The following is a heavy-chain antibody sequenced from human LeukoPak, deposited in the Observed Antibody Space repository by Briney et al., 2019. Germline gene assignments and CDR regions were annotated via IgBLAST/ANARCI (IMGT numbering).Heavy chain of an antibody. CDR1: GGSFSGYY. V-gene: IGHV4-34*01. D-gene: IGHD3-3*01. CDR3: ARGVVYYDFWSGYLVWFDP. Sequence: SETLSLTCAVYGGSFSGYYWSWIRQPPGKGLEWIGEINHSGSANYNPSLKSRVTISVDTSKNQFSLELSSVTAADTAVYYCARGVVYYDFWSGYLVWFDPWGQGTLVTVSS. CDR2: INHSGSA. J-gene: IGHJ5*02.